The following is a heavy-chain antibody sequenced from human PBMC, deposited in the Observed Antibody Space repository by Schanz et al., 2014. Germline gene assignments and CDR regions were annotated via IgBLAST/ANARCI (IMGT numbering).Heavy chain of an antibody. J-gene: IGHJ4*02. CDR1: GGTFTSYA. D-gene: IGHD6-19*01. V-gene: IGHV1-69*04. Sequence: QVQLVQSGAEVKKPGSSVKVSCKASGGTFTSYAFSWVRQAPGQGLEWMGIINLSGGSTNNAQKLQGRVTNTADKSTSTAYMELRSLRSDDTAVYYCARGGYSSGWYDRDIAHFDYWGQGTLVTVSS. CDR2: INLSGGST. CDR3: ARGGYSSGWYDRDIAHFDY.